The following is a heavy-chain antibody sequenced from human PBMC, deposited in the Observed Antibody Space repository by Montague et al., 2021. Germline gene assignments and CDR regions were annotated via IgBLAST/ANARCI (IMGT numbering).Heavy chain of an antibody. CDR3: ASDRWPFDY. J-gene: IGHJ4*02. CDR1: GGSLSEYY. D-gene: IGHD4-23*01. CDR2: VRHNGNT. Sequence: SETLSLTCGVYGGSLSEYYWTWIRQSPEKGLEWIGYVRHNGNTNYNPSLQSRVTMSVDKSKNQFSLKLRSVTATDTAVYYCASDRWPFDYWGQGTVVTVSS. V-gene: IGHV4-34*01.